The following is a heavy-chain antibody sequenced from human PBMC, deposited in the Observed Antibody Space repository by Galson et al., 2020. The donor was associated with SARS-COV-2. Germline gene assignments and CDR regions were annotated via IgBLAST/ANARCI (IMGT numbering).Heavy chain of an antibody. Sequence: GGSLRLSCAASGFTFSNCPMSWVRQAPGQGLEWVSEIRGSGDTTYCADSVKGRFTIYRDTSRNTLYLQMNSLRAEDTAMYYCAKEVPMTGRTDEYFQRWGQGTLVTVSS. D-gene: IGHD3-9*01. V-gene: IGHV3-23*01. CDR1: GFTFSNCP. CDR3: AKEVPMTGRTDEYFQR. J-gene: IGHJ1*01. CDR2: IRGSGDTT.